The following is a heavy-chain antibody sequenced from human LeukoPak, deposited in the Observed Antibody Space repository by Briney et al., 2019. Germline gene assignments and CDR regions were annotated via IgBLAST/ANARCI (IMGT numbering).Heavy chain of an antibody. J-gene: IGHJ4*02. Sequence: PGGSLRLSCAASGFTFSSYEMNWVRQPPGKGLEWIGSIYYSGSTYYNPSLKSRVTISVDTSKNQFSLKLSSVTAADTAVYYCATHYYDSTLTGYFDYWGQGTLVTVSS. V-gene: IGHV4-39*01. CDR1: GFTFSSYE. CDR2: IYYSGST. D-gene: IGHD3-22*01. CDR3: ATHYYDSTLTGYFDY.